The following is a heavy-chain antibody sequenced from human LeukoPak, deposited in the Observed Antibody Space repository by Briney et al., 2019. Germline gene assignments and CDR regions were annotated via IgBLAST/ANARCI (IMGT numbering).Heavy chain of an antibody. Sequence: ASVKVSCKASGYTFTGYYMHWVRQAPGQGLEWMGWINPNSGGTNYAQKFQGRVTMTRDTSISTAYMELSRLRSDDTAVYCCAREGLVPAAIVSFDYWGQGTLVTVSS. V-gene: IGHV1-2*02. CDR1: GYTFTGYY. D-gene: IGHD2-2*02. CDR2: INPNSGGT. J-gene: IGHJ4*02. CDR3: AREGLVPAAIVSFDY.